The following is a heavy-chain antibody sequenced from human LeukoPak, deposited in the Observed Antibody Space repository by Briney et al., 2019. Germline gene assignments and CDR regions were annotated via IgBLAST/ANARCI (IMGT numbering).Heavy chain of an antibody. CDR3: ARASTTVPNLLDH. D-gene: IGHD4-17*01. Sequence: GGSLRLSCAASGFTFSIYWVHWVRQAPGKGLVWVSSINSDGSSTSYADSVKGRFTISRDNSKNTLYLQTSSLRVEDTAVYYCARASTTVPNLLDHWGRGTLVTVSS. J-gene: IGHJ4*02. V-gene: IGHV3-74*01. CDR1: GFTFSIYW. CDR2: INSDGSST.